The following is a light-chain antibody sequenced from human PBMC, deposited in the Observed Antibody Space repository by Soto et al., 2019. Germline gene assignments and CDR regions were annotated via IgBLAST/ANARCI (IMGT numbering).Light chain of an antibody. CDR3: SSYAGNNNFVV. CDR2: EVT. J-gene: IGLJ2*01. Sequence: QSVLTQPPSASGSPGQSVTISCTGTSSDVGAYKYVSWYQQHPGKAPKLMIYEVTKRPSGVPGRFSGSKSGNTASLTVSGRQAEDEDDYYCSSYAGNNNFVVFGGGTKLTVL. CDR1: SSDVGAYKY. V-gene: IGLV2-8*01.